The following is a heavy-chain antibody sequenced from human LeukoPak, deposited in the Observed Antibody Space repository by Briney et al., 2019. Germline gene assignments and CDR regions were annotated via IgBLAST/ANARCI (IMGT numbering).Heavy chain of an antibody. CDR3: AKDSSGWYLAHYYYYGMDV. CDR2: ISAYNGNT. CDR1: GYSFVGYR. Sequence: ASVKVSCKASGYSFVGYRITWVRQAPGQGLEWMGWISAYNGNTNYAQKLQGRVTMTADTSTSTAYMELRSLRSDDTAVYYCAKDSSGWYLAHYYYYGMDVWGQGTTVTVSS. V-gene: IGHV1-18*01. J-gene: IGHJ6*02. D-gene: IGHD6-19*01.